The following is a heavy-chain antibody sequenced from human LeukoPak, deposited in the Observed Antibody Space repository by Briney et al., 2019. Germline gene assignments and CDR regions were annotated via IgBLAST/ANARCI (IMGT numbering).Heavy chain of an antibody. Sequence: VASVKVSCKASGGTFSSYAISWVRQAPGQGLEWMGRIIPIFGTANYAQKFQGRVMITADKSTSTAYMELSSLRSEDTAVYYCAREGRAVVTAISPGYYMDVWGKGTTVTVSS. D-gene: IGHD2-21*02. CDR2: IIPIFGTA. V-gene: IGHV1-69*06. CDR1: GGTFSSYA. CDR3: AREGRAVVTAISPGYYMDV. J-gene: IGHJ6*03.